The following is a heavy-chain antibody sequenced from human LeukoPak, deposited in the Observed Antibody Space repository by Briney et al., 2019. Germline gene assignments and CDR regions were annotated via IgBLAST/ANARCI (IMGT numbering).Heavy chain of an antibody. CDR1: GYTFTSYG. Sequence: ASVKVSCKASGYTFTSYGISWVRQAPGQGLEWMGWINPNTGGTYYSQKFQGRVTITRDTSITTAYMEVRRLKSDDTAVYYCARDPHYDYQYYFDYWGQGTLVTVSS. CDR2: INPNTGGT. CDR3: ARDPHYDYQYYFDY. D-gene: IGHD3-3*01. V-gene: IGHV1-2*02. J-gene: IGHJ4*02.